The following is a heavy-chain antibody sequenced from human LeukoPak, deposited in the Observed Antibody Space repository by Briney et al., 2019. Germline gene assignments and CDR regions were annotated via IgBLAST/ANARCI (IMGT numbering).Heavy chain of an antibody. D-gene: IGHD3-10*01. CDR1: DDSISDYY. Sequence: SETLSLTCTVSDDSISDYYRGWIRQPPGKGLEWIGYFHNSGTSTYNPSLKSRVTISADTSKNQFSLKLNSLTTADTAVYYCARHYRGYYGSGSLFDYWGQGTLVTVSS. J-gene: IGHJ4*02. V-gene: IGHV4-59*01. CDR3: ARHYRGYYGSGSLFDY. CDR2: FHNSGTS.